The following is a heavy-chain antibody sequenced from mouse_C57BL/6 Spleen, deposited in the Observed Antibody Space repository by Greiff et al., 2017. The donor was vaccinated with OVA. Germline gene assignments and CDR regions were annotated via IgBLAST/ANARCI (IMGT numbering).Heavy chain of an antibody. D-gene: IGHD4-1*01. CDR1: GFTFSDYG. J-gene: IGHJ2*01. Sequence: EVKLMESGGGLVKPGGSLTLSCAASGFTFSDYGMHWVRQAPEKGLEWVAYISSGSSTIYYADTVKGRFTISRDNAKNTLFLQMTSLRSEDTAMYYCARPGTGTYFDYWGQGTTLTVSS. V-gene: IGHV5-17*01. CDR2: ISSGSSTI. CDR3: ARPGTGTYFDY.